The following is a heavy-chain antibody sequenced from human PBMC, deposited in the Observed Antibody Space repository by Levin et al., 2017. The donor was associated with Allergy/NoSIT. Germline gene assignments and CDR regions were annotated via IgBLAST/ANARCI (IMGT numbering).Heavy chain of an antibody. CDR3: AGPSYDFWSGYYILGAFDI. V-gene: IGHV1-18*01. Sequence: GASVKVSCKASGYTFTSYGISWVRQAPGQGLEWMGWISAYNGNTNYAQKLQGRVTMTTDTSTSTAYMELRSLRSDDTAVYYCAGPSYDFWSGYYILGAFDIWGQGTMVTVSS. J-gene: IGHJ3*02. CDR1: GYTFTSYG. CDR2: ISAYNGNT. D-gene: IGHD3-3*01.